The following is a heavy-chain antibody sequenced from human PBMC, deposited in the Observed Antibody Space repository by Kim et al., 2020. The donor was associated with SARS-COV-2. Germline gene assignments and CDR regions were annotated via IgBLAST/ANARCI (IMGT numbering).Heavy chain of an antibody. CDR3: AREPIVVVPAAMGLDYYYYYGMDV. Sequence: GGSLRLSCAVSGFTFSSYWMSWVRQAPGKGLEWVANIKQDGSEKYYVDSVKGRFTISRDNAKNSLYLQMNSLRAEDTAVYYCAREPIVVVPAAMGLDYYYYYGMDVWGQGTTVTVSS. CDR2: IKQDGSEK. D-gene: IGHD2-2*01. J-gene: IGHJ6*02. CDR1: GFTFSSYW. V-gene: IGHV3-7*03.